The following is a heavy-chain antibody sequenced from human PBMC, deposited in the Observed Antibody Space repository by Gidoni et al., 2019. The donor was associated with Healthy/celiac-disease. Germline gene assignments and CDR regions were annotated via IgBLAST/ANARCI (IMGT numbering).Heavy chain of an antibody. D-gene: IGHD4-17*01. CDR2: ISYDGSNK. Sequence: QVQLVESGGGVVQPGRSLRLSCAASGFTFSSYAMHWVRQAPGKGLEWVAVISYDGSNKYYADSVKGRFTISRDNSKNTLYLQMNSLRAEDTAVYYCAREFTSPSGDHPCGMDVWGQGTTVTVSS. CDR3: AREFTSPSGDHPCGMDV. V-gene: IGHV3-30-3*01. CDR1: GFTFSSYA. J-gene: IGHJ6*02.